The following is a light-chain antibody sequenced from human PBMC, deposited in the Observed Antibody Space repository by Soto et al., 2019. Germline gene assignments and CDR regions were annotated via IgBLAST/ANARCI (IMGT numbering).Light chain of an antibody. CDR2: AAS. J-gene: IGKJ1*01. CDR3: QQYGTSPRT. Sequence: EIVVTQSPGTLPLSPRERATLSCRASQSVSSGYLAWYQQKAGPAPRLLIYAASSRATGIPDRFSGSVSGTDFTLTIVRLEAEDFAVYYCQQYGTSPRTFGQGTKVEL. CDR1: QSVSSGY. V-gene: IGKV3-20*01.